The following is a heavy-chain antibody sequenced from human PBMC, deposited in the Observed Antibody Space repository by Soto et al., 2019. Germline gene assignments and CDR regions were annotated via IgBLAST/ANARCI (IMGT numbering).Heavy chain of an antibody. Sequence: LRLSCAASGFTFRSFTMNWVRQAPGKGLEWVSTISSNSAYIYYTDALRGRFTISRDNAKNSLHLQMNSLRAEDTAVYYCTRDASRDSSARGWYDPWGPGTLVTVSS. J-gene: IGHJ5*02. D-gene: IGHD6-13*01. CDR3: TRDASRDSSARGWYDP. V-gene: IGHV3-21*01. CDR2: ISSNSAYI. CDR1: GFTFRSFT.